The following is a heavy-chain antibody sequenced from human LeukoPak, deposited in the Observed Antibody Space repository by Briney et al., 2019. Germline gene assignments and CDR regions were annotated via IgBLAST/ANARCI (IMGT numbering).Heavy chain of an antibody. V-gene: IGHV3-33*01. J-gene: IGHJ4*02. D-gene: IGHD1-26*01. CDR1: GFTFSSYG. CDR3: ARDDEGATTPDY. Sequence: GGSLRLSCAASGFTFSSYGMHWVRQAPGKGLEWVAVIWYDGSNKYYADSAKGRFTISRDNSKNTLYLQMNSLRAEDTAVYYCARDDEGATTPDYWGQGTLVTVSS. CDR2: IWYDGSNK.